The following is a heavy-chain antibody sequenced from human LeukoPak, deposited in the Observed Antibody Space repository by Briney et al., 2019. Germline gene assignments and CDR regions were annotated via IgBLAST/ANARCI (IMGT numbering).Heavy chain of an antibody. D-gene: IGHD3-10*01. CDR2: IWYDGSNK. V-gene: IGHV3-33*01. Sequence: GGSLRLSCAASGFTFSSYGVHWVRQAPGKGLEWVAVIWYDGSNKYYADSVKGRFTISRDNSKTTLYLQMNSLRAEDTAVYYCARDTGFGELLYGLFDYWGQGTLVTVSS. J-gene: IGHJ4*02. CDR1: GFTFSSYG. CDR3: ARDTGFGELLYGLFDY.